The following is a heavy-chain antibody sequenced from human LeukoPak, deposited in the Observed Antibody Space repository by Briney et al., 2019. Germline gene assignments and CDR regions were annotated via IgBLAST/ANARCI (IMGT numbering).Heavy chain of an antibody. J-gene: IGHJ6*03. CDR1: GFTFSSYE. CDR2: ISSSGSTI. D-gene: IGHD4-11*01. CDR3: ARAVRDYSNYVLRFMDV. V-gene: IGHV3-48*03. Sequence: GGSLRLSCAASGFTFSSYEMNWVRQAPGKGLEWVSYISSSGSTIYYADSVKGRFTISRDNAKNSLYLQMNSLRAEDTAVYYCARAVRDYSNYVLRFMDVWGKGTTVTVSS.